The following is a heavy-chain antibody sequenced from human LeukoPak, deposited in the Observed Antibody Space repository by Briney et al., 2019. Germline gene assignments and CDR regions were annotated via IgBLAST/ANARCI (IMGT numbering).Heavy chain of an antibody. V-gene: IGHV5-51*01. CDR1: GYRFTSYW. D-gene: IGHD3-22*01. J-gene: IGHJ4*02. Sequence: GESLKISCKGSGYRFTSYWIGWVRQMPGKGLEWMGIIYPGDSDTRYSPSFQGQVTISADKSISTAYLQWSSLKASDTAMYYCARYYITSHIRDSSGYYFDYWGQGTLVTVSS. CDR2: IYPGDSDT. CDR3: ARYYITSHIRDSSGYYFDY.